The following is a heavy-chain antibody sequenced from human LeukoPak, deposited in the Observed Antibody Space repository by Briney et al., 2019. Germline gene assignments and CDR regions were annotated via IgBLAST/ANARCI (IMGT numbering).Heavy chain of an antibody. CDR1: GVSVSSGSYF. J-gene: IGHJ5*02. CDR2: IYHDGST. CDR3: ATFFDFWFGP. D-gene: IGHD5/OR15-5a*01. V-gene: IGHV4-61*01. Sequence: SETLSLTCTVSGVSVSSGSYFWSWIRQPPGEEPQWIGYIYHDGSTNYSPSLRSRVSISVDTSKNQFSLKLSSVTTADTAVYFCATFFDFWFGPWGQGTQVTVSS.